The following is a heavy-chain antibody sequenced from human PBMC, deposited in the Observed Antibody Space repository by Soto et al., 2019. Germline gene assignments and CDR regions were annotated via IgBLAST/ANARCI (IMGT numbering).Heavy chain of an antibody. CDR2: ISYDGSNK. D-gene: IGHD3-9*01. V-gene: IGHV3-30*03. J-gene: IGHJ6*02. CDR1: GFTFRSYG. Sequence: GGSLRLSCAASGFTFRSYGMHWVRQAPGKGLEWVAVISYDGSNKYYADSVKGRFTISRDNSKNTLYLQMNSLRAEDTAVYYCATNYYDILTGYYYYYYGMDVWGQGTTVTVSS. CDR3: ATNYYDILTGYYYYYYGMDV.